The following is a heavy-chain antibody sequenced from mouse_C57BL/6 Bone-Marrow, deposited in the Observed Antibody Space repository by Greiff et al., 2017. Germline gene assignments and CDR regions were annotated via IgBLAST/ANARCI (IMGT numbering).Heavy chain of an antibody. CDR2: IYPSSGST. CDR3: GREVLDY. J-gene: IGHJ2*01. V-gene: IGHV1-55*01. CDR1: GYTFTSYW. Sequence: VQLQQPGAELVKPGASVKMSCKASGYTFTSYWIPWVKQRPGQGLEWIGDIYPSSGSTNYNEKFKSKATLTVDKSSSTAYMQLSSLTSEDSAVYYCGREVLDYWGQGTTLTVSS.